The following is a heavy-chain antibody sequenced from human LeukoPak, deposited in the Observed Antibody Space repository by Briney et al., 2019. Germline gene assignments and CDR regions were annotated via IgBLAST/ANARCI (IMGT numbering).Heavy chain of an antibody. D-gene: IGHD3-22*01. CDR1: GGSISSSSYY. CDR2: IYHSGST. CDR3: AREGYYDSSGYNWFDP. V-gene: IGHV4-30-2*01. Sequence: PSETLSLTCTVSGGSISSSSYYWGWIRQPPGKGLEWIGYIYHSGSTYYNPSLKSRVTISVDRSKNQFSLRLTSVTAAVTAVYYCAREGYYDSSGYNWFDPWGQGTLVTVSS. J-gene: IGHJ5*02.